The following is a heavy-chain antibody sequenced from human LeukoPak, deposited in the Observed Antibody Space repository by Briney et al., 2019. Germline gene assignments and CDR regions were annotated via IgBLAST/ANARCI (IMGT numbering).Heavy chain of an antibody. CDR3: AKAPIGVVPAADLDY. CDR1: GVSISSHY. J-gene: IGHJ4*02. D-gene: IGHD2-2*01. V-gene: IGHV4-59*11. Sequence: PSETLSLTCTVSGVSISSHYWSWIRQPPGKGLEWIGYMFDSESTKDNPSLKSRITLSADTSKNQFSLRLSSVTAADTAVYYCAKAPIGVVPAADLDYWGQGTLVTVSS. CDR2: MFDSEST.